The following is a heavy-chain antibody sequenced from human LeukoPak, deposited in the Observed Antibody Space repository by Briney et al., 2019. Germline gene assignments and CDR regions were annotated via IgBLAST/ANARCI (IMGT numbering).Heavy chain of an antibody. CDR1: GFTLGDYA. CDR3: TRVIVATKDY. Sequence: GGSLRLSCTASGFTLGDYAMNWVRPAPGKGLEGVGFIRSKAYGGTTEYAASVKGRFTTSRDDSKSIAYLQMNSLKTEDTAVYYCTRVIVATKDYWGQGTLVTVSS. CDR2: IRSKAYGGTT. D-gene: IGHD5-12*01. J-gene: IGHJ4*02. V-gene: IGHV3-49*04.